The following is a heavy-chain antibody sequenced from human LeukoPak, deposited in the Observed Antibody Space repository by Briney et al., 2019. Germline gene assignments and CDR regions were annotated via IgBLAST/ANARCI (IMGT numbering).Heavy chain of an antibody. CDR1: GYIFTGYY. CDR3: ARDKWFGELLSYFDY. CDR2: INPNSGGT. Sequence: ASVKVSCKASGYIFTGYYMHWVRQAPGQGLEWMGWINPNSGGTNYAQKFQGRVTMTRDTSISTAYMELSRLRSDDTAVYYCARDKWFGELLSYFDYWGQGTLVTVSS. V-gene: IGHV1-2*02. J-gene: IGHJ4*02. D-gene: IGHD3-10*01.